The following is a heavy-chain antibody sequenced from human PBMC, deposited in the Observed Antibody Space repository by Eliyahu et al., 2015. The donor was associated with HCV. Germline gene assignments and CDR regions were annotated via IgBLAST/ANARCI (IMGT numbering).Heavy chain of an antibody. V-gene: IGHV1-3*01. CDR2: IYAANGKT. CDR3: ATTTTLPGNVFDF. J-gene: IGHJ4*02. D-gene: IGHD5-12*01. Sequence: QVGLVQSGAEVKKPGASVKVSCQTSGYTFTNFAVDWVRQAPGQGLQWVGRIYAANGKTKYSQNFQGRVTLTRDTSANTAYMELSSLTSQDTAVYFCATTTTLPGNVFDFWGQGTLVIVSS. CDR1: GYTFTNFA.